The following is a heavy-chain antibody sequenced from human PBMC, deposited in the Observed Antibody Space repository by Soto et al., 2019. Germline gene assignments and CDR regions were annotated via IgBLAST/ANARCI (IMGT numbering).Heavy chain of an antibody. J-gene: IGHJ6*02. CDR1: GGSMSISGDS. CDR3: ASGYFILTGYPTGYYSGLDV. Sequence: PWGTRAFTCTVPGGSMSISGDSWCLIRQPPGKQLAWIGIIDYSGSTYYNPSLRSRVTISVDTSKNQFSLKLSSVTAADTAVYYCASGYFILTGYPTGYYSGLDVWGQAATVTLSS. V-gene: IGHV4-39*01. CDR2: IDYSGST. D-gene: IGHD3-9*01.